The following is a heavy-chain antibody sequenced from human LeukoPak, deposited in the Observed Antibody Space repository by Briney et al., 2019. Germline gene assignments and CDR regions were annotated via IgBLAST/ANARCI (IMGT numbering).Heavy chain of an antibody. J-gene: IGHJ4*02. CDR3: AREWDYYDSSGYYDY. CDR1: GVSISSYY. CDR2: IYYSGST. Sequence: PSETLSLTCTVSGVSISSYYWSWIRQPPGKGLEWIGYIYYSGSTNYNPSLKSRVTISVDTSKNQFSLKLSSVTAADTAVYYCAREWDYYDSSGYYDYWGQGTLVTVSS. D-gene: IGHD3-22*01. V-gene: IGHV4-59*01.